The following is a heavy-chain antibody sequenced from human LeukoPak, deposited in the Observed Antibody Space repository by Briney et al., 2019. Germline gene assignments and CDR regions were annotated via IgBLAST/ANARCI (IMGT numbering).Heavy chain of an antibody. CDR2: INPNSGGT. V-gene: IGHV1-2*06. CDR3: ARDLGDSGYDH. Sequence: ASVKVSCKASGYTFTGYYMHWVRQAPGQGLESMGRINPNSGGTNYAQKFQGRVTMTRDTSISTAYMELSRLRSDDTAVYYCARDLGDSGYDHWGQGTLVTVSS. D-gene: IGHD5-12*01. J-gene: IGHJ4*02. CDR1: GYTFTGYY.